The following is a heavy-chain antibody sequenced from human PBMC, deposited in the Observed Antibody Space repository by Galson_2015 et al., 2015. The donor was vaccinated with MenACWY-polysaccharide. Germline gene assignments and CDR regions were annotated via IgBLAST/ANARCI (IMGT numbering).Heavy chain of an antibody. J-gene: IGHJ6*02. CDR1: GFTFSSHA. Sequence: SLRLSCAPSGFTFSSHAMHWVRQAPGKGLEWVAIISYDGTNKYYADSVKGRFTISRDNSKNTLYLQMNSLRGEDTAVYYCARDYCSRTSCYGMDVWGQGTMVTVSS. CDR3: ARDYCSRTSCYGMDV. V-gene: IGHV3-30-3*01. D-gene: IGHD2-2*01. CDR2: ISYDGTNK.